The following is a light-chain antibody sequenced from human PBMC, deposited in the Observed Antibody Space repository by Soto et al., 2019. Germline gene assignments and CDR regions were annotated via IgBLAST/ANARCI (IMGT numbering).Light chain of an antibody. Sequence: QSALTQPASVSGSPGQSITISCTGTSSDVGGYNYVSWYQHHPDKAPKLVIYDVTNRPSGVSNRFSGSKAGNTASLTLSGLQAEDEADYYCNSYTGSATPYVFGTGTKLTVL. CDR3: NSYTGSATPYV. V-gene: IGLV2-14*03. J-gene: IGLJ1*01. CDR2: DVT. CDR1: SSDVGGYNY.